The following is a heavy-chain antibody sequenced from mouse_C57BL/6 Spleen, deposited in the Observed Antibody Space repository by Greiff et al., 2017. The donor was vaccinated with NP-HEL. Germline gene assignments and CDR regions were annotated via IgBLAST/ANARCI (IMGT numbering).Heavy chain of an antibody. CDR1: GFNIKDDY. J-gene: IGHJ3*01. CDR2: IDPENGDT. CDR3: TPLDSGGFAY. Sequence: EVQLQQSGAELVRPGASVKLSCTASGFNIKDDYMHWVKQRPEQGLEWIGWIDPENGDTEYASKFQGKATITADTSSNTAYLQLSSLTSEDTAVYYCTPLDSGGFAYWGQGTLVTVSA. V-gene: IGHV14-4*01. D-gene: IGHD6-1*01.